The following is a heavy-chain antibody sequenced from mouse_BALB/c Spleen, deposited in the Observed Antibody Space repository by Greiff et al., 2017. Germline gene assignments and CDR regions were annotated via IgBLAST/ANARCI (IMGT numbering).Heavy chain of an antibody. CDR2: IRNKANGYTT. V-gene: IGHV7-3*02. CDR3: ARDIRGVGKGYYFDY. Sequence: EVMLVESGGGLVQPGGSLRLSCAPSGFTFTDYYMSWVRQPPGKALEWLGFIRNKANGYTTEYSASVKGRFTISRDNSQSILYLQMNTLRAEDSATYYCARDIRGVGKGYYFDYWGQGTTLTVSS. D-gene: IGHD2-14*01. CDR1: GFTFTDYY. J-gene: IGHJ2*01.